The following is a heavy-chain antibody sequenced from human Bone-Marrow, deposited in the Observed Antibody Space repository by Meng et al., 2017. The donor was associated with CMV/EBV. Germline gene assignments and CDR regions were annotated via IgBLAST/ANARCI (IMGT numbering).Heavy chain of an antibody. CDR2: ISSSGSTI. CDR3: ASVIGRDPKTGPRGMDV. D-gene: IGHD1-1*01. Sequence: FTFSDYYMSWIRQAPGKGLEWVSYISSSGSTIYYADSVKGRFTISRDNAKNSLYLQMNSLRAEDTAVYYCASVIGRDPKTGPRGMDVWGQGTTVTVS. V-gene: IGHV3-11*01. J-gene: IGHJ6*02. CDR1: FTFSDYY.